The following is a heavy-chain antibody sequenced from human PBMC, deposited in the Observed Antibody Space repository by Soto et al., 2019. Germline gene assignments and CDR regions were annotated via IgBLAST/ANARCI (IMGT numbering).Heavy chain of an antibody. Sequence: SGPTLVNPTQTLTLTCTFSGFSLSTSGMGVSWIRQPPGKALEWLARIDWDDDKYYSTSLKTRLTISKDTSKNQVVLTMTNMDPVDTATYYCARIYTANNWFDPWGQGTLVTVSS. V-gene: IGHV2-70*11. CDR1: GFSLSTSGMG. CDR2: IDWDDDK. J-gene: IGHJ5*02. D-gene: IGHD2-2*02. CDR3: ARIYTANNWFDP.